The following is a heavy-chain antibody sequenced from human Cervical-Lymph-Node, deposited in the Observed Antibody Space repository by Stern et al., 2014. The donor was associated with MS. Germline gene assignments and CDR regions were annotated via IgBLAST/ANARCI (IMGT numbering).Heavy chain of an antibody. CDR2: IIRPVGPT. J-gene: IGHJ5*02. CDR3: ARGAGDNWFDP. D-gene: IGHD3-10*01. Sequence: MQLGESGADVKKPGDSVRVSCKASGDISWLRQAPGQGLEYMGGIIRPVGPTHYTQRVQCRLTITADEPTHTTNMEPTSPRSEPTAVYYCARGAGDNWFDPWGQGTLVSVSS. CDR1: GD. V-gene: IGHV1-69*01.